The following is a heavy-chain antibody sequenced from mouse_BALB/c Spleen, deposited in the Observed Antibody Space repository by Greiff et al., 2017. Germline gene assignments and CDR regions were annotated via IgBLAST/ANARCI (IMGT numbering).Heavy chain of an antibody. D-gene: IGHD2-2*01. CDR1: GFTFSSYA. CDR3: ARYGYFYYAMDY. CDR2: ISSGGST. Sequence: EVQLQESGGGLVKPGGSLKLSCAASGFTFSSYAMSWVRQTPEKRLEWVASISSGGSTYYPDSVKGRFTISRDNARNILYLQMSSLRSEDTAMYYCARYGYFYYAMDYWGQGTSVTVSS. J-gene: IGHJ4*01. V-gene: IGHV5-6-5*01.